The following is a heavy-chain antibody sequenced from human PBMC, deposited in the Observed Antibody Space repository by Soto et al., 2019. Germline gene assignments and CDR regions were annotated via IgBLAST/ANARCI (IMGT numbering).Heavy chain of an antibody. CDR3: AKDRPVKARSGSLSS. D-gene: IGHD1-26*01. V-gene: IGHV3-30*18. CDR2: ISSGGNNK. J-gene: IGHJ5*02. Sequence: PGGSLRLSCAASGFTFSNYGMHWVRQAPGKGLEWVTVISSGGNNKYYADSVRGRFTISRDNSKNTLFPQMNSLRAEDTAMYYCAKDRPVKARSGSLSSWGQGTLVTVSS. CDR1: GFTFSNYG.